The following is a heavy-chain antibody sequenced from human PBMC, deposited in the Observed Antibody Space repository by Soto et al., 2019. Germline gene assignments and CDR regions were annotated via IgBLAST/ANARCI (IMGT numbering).Heavy chain of an antibody. D-gene: IGHD4-17*01. V-gene: IGHV4-39*01. CDR2: IYYSGST. CDR3: ARLSRDPPYGDYRTNAFDI. J-gene: IGHJ3*02. CDR1: GGSISSSSYY. Sequence: QLQLQESGPGLVKPSETLSLTCTVSGGSISSSSYYWGWIRQPPGKGLEWIGSIYYSGSTYYNPSLKSRVTISVDTSKNQFSLKLSSVTAADTAVYYCARLSRDPPYGDYRTNAFDIWGQGTMVTVSS.